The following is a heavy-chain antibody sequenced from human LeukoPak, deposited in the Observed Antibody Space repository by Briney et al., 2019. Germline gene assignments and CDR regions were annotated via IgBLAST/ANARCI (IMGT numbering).Heavy chain of an antibody. CDR2: ISGIGENK. V-gene: IGHV3-23*01. CDR3: AKGRLRFFDY. Sequence: GGSLRLSCAASGFTFSSYAMSWVRQAPGKGLEWVSAISGIGENKYYADSVNGRFTLSIDNSKNTLYVQINRQTAKGTDVYYCAKGRLRFFDYWGQGPLVTVSS. J-gene: IGHJ4*02. D-gene: IGHD3-3*01. CDR1: GFTFSSYA.